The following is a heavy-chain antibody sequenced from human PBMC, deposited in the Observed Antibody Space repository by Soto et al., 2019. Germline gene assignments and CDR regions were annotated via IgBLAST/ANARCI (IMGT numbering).Heavy chain of an antibody. CDR1: GGTFSSYT. D-gene: IGHD7-27*01. J-gene: IGHJ4*02. V-gene: IGHV1-69*02. CDR2: IIPILGIA. Sequence: QVQLVQSGAEVKKPGSSVKVSCKASGGTFSSYTISWVRQAPGQGLEWMGRIIPILGIANYAQKFQGRVTITADKSTSTAYTELSSLRPQVPAVYYPASRLGIPSVYWGQGTLVTVSS. CDR3: ASRLGIPSVY.